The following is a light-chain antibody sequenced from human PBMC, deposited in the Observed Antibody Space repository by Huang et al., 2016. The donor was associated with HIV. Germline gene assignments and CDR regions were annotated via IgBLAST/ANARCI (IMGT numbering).Light chain of an antibody. CDR3: MQALQTPYT. J-gene: IGKJ2*01. Sequence: DVMVTQSPLSLPVTPGEPASISCRSSRSLLHSNGNNDLDWYLQKPGQRPQLLIYLGSHRASGVSDRFSGSASGTNFTLRISEVEAGDVGIYYCMQALQTPYTFGQGTKVEI. CDR2: LGS. CDR1: RSLLHSNGNND. V-gene: IGKV2-28*01.